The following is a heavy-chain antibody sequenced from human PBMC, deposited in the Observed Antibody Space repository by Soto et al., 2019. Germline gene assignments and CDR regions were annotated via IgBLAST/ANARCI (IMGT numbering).Heavy chain of an antibody. J-gene: IGHJ5*02. CDR3: AREFFGVVTWFNP. V-gene: IGHV4-59*01. CDR2: IYYSGST. Sequence: PSETLSLTCTVSGGSISSYYWSWIRQPPGKGLEWIGYIYYSGSTNYNPSLKSRVTISVDTPKNQFSLKLSSVTAADTAVYYCAREFFGVVTWFNPWGQGTLVTVS. D-gene: IGHD3-3*01. CDR1: GGSISSYY.